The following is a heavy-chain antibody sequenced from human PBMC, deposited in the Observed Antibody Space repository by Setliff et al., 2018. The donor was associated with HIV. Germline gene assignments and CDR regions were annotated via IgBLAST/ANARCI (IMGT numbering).Heavy chain of an antibody. V-gene: IGHV4-39*01. J-gene: IGHJ6*02. D-gene: IGHD6-19*01. CDR3: ARHPAVAGLGAGLFYGMDV. Sequence: SETLSLTCTVSGDSISSSNYYWGWIRQPPGEGLEWIGTIYYNGNTYYNPSLKSRVTISVDTSKNQFSLNLNSVSAADTAVYYCARHPAVAGLGAGLFYGMDVWGQGTTVTVSS. CDR1: GDSISSSNYY. CDR2: IYYNGNT.